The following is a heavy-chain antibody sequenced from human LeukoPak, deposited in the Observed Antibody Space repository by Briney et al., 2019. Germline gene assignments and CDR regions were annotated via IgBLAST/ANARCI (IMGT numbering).Heavy chain of an antibody. CDR1: GFTFRTSG. V-gene: IGHV3-23*01. Sequence: GGSLRLSCAASGFTFRTSGMNWVRQAPGKGLEWVSAISGSGGSTHYADSVKGRFTISRDNSKNTLYLQMNSLRAEDTAVYYCAKDGRIAAPVYYFDYWGQGTLVTVSS. D-gene: IGHD6-13*01. J-gene: IGHJ4*02. CDR2: ISGSGGST. CDR3: AKDGRIAAPVYYFDY.